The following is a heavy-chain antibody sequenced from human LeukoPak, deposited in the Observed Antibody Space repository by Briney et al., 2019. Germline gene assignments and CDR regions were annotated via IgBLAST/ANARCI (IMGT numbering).Heavy chain of an antibody. CDR1: GLTFSNYW. D-gene: IGHD4-17*01. J-gene: IGHJ3*02. Sequence: GGSLRLSCAVSGLTFSNYWMHWVRQAPGKGLEWVASISTISAYIYYSDSIKGRFTISRDNAKNSLYLQMNSLGAEDTGLYYCARGSTTAQRKDAFDIWGQGTMVTVSS. V-gene: IGHV3-21*01. CDR3: ARGSTTAQRKDAFDI. CDR2: ISTISAYI.